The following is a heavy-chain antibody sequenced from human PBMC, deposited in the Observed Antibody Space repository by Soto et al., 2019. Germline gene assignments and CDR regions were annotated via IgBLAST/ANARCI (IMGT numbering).Heavy chain of an antibody. J-gene: IGHJ6*02. D-gene: IGHD2-2*02. CDR3: ARDRVRYCSSTSCYRGGMDV. V-gene: IGHV4-4*02. CDR2: IYHSGST. Sequence: PSETLSLTCAVSGGSISSSNWWSWVRQPPGKGLEWIGEIYHSGSTNYNPSLKSRVTISVDKSKNQFSLKLSSVTAADTAVYYCARDRVRYCSSTSCYRGGMDVWGQGTTVTVS. CDR1: GGSISSSNW.